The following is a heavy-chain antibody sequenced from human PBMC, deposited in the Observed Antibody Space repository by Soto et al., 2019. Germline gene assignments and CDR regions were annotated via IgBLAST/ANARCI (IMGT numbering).Heavy chain of an antibody. J-gene: IGHJ4*02. V-gene: IGHV3-7*02. CDR1: GFTFSSYW. CDR3: ASGGSSLNFDS. Sequence: GGSLRLSCAASGFTFSSYWMSWVRQAPGKGLEWVAKIKEDGSQKGYADSVKGRFTISRDNAKNTLYLQMNSLRAEDTAVYYCASGGSSLNFDSWGQGTLVTVSS. D-gene: IGHD6-6*01. CDR2: IKEDGSQK.